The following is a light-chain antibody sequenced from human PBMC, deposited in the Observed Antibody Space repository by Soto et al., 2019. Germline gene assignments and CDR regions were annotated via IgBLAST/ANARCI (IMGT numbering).Light chain of an antibody. Sequence: EIVLTQSPGTLSLSPGERATLSGMASQSVSSSYLAWYQQKPGQAPRLLIYGASSRATGIPDRFSGSGSGTDFALTISRLEPEDFAVYYCQQYGSSPPWTFGQGTRLEIK. V-gene: IGKV3-20*01. CDR1: QSVSSSY. J-gene: IGKJ5*01. CDR3: QQYGSSPPWT. CDR2: GAS.